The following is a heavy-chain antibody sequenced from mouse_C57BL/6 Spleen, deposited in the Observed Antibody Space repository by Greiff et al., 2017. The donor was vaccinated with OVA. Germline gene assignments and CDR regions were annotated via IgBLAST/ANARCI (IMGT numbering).Heavy chain of an antibody. J-gene: IGHJ4*01. D-gene: IGHD2-4*01. CDR2: INPSDSET. Sequence: QVQLQQPGAELVRPGASVKLSCKASGYTFTSYWMDWVKQRPGQGLEWIGNINPSDSETHYNQKFKDKATLTVDKSSSTAYMQLSILTSEDSAVYYCARDDYVNAMDYWGQGTSVTVSS. CDR1: GYTFTSYW. V-gene: IGHV1-61*01. CDR3: ARDDYVNAMDY.